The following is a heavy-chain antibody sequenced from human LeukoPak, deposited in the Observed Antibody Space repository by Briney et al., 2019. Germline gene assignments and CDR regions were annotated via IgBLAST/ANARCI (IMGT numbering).Heavy chain of an antibody. CDR2: MNPNSGNT. J-gene: IGHJ5*01. Sequence: GASVTVSCMASGYTFTSYDINWVRQAAGQGLEWMGWMNPNSGNTGYAQKFQGRVTMTRNTSISTAYMELSSLRSEDTAVYYCARGGIFLAYQYLLHTSTYSWFARWSQGSLVTVSS. D-gene: IGHD2-2*01. CDR3: ARGGIFLAYQYLLHTSTYSWFAR. V-gene: IGHV1-8*01. CDR1: GYTFTSYD.